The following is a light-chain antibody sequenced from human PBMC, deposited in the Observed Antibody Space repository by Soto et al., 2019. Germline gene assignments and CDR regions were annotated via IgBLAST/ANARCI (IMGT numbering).Light chain of an antibody. Sequence: QSALTQPPSVSGAPGQRVTISCTGSSSNIGAGYDVHWYQQLPGTAPKLLIYGNSNRPSGVPDRFSGSKSSTSASLAITGLQAEDEADYYCQSYDSSLSVGVFGGGTKLTVL. CDR2: GNS. CDR3: QSYDSSLSVGV. CDR1: SSNIGAGYD. J-gene: IGLJ2*01. V-gene: IGLV1-40*01.